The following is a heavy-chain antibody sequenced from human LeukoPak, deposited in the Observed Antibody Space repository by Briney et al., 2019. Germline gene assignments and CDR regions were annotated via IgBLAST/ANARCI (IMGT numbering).Heavy chain of an antibody. V-gene: IGHV3-30*02. J-gene: IGHJ4*02. D-gene: IGHD3-22*01. CDR1: GFTFRSYG. Sequence: PGGSLRLSCAASGFTFRSYGMHWVRQAPGKGLEWVAFIRYDGNNKYYADSVKGRFTISRDNSKNTVYLQMNSLRAEDTAVYYCAKDPTHFRVWDDYDNTRLNSWGQGTLATVSS. CDR2: IRYDGNNK. CDR3: AKDPTHFRVWDDYDNTRLNS.